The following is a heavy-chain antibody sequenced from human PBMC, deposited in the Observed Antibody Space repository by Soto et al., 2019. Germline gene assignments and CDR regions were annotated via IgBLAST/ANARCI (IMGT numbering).Heavy chain of an antibody. V-gene: IGHV3-23*01. D-gene: IGHD3-3*01. J-gene: IGHJ3*01. CDR2: ISGNGAGT. CDR3: AKDTVGGYSFWSGYYSDGLDV. Sequence: EVKLLESGGGLAQPGGSLRLSCVGSGFTFDSYAISWVRQAPGKGLQWISAISGNGAGTDYAHSVKGRFTISRDNYKNTVHLQMNSLRAGDTALYYCAKDTVGGYSFWSGYYSDGLDVWGQGTMVTVSS. CDR1: GFTFDSYA.